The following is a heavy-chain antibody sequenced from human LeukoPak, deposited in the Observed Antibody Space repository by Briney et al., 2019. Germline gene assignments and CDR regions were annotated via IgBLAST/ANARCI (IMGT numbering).Heavy chain of an antibody. Sequence: SETLSLTCSVSGGSISSHYWSWIRQPPGKGLEWIGYIYYSGSTKYNPSLKSRVTISVDTSKNQFSLKLSSVTAADTAVYYCARAGGGYSYGDIDYWGQGTLVTVSS. CDR2: IYYSGST. D-gene: IGHD5-18*01. CDR3: ARAGGGYSYGDIDY. J-gene: IGHJ4*02. CDR1: GGSISSHY. V-gene: IGHV4-59*08.